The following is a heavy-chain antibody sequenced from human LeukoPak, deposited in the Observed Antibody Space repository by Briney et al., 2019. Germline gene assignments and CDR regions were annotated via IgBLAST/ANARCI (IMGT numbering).Heavy chain of an antibody. Sequence: GGSLRLSCAASGFTFSTYAMNWVRQAPGKGLEWVAVIPDDGRHNYYADSVKGRFTISRDNSKSTLYLQMNSLRDDDSAAYFCARVYLERLTAGYYDHWGQGTQVTVSP. D-gene: IGHD2-8*01. CDR1: GFTFSTYA. CDR2: IPDDGRHN. CDR3: ARVYLERLTAGYYDH. V-gene: IGHV3-30*04. J-gene: IGHJ4*02.